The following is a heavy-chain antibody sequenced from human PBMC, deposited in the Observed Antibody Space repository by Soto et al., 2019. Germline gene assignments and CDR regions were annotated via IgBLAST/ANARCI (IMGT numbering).Heavy chain of an antibody. CDR1: GGSISNDKYY. CDR2: TSYSGTT. CDR3: ARDSGRTVTTFNWLDP. Sequence: QVQLQESGPGLVKPSQTLSLTCTVSGGSISNDKYYWTWIRQHPGKGLEWIGYTSYSGTTFYSASLKSRVTIAVDTSKNHFSLNLSSVTAADTAIYYCARDSGRTVTTFNWLDPWGQGILVTVSS. D-gene: IGHD4-17*01. V-gene: IGHV4-31*03. J-gene: IGHJ5*02.